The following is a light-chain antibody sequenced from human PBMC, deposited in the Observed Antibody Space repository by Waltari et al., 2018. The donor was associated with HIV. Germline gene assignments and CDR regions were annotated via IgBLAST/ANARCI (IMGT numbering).Light chain of an antibody. V-gene: IGKV3-11*01. J-gene: IGKJ2*01. CDR2: YAS. Sequence: EIVLTQSPATVSLSPGERATLSCRASQSVSDYLAWYQQKPGQAPRLIYYASNRAPGIPARFSGSGSGTDFTLTISSLEPEDFAVYYCQERSNWNTFGQGTKLEIK. CDR1: QSVSDY. CDR3: QERSNWNT.